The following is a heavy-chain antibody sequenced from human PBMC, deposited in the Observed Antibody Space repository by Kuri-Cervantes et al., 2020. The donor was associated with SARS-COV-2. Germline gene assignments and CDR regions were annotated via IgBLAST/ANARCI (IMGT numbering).Heavy chain of an antibody. D-gene: IGHD6-19*01. CDR2: IYYDGRA. V-gene: IGHV4-39*01. CDR3: ASYERGIGWTDY. CDR1: GGSIRTYNYY. Sequence: SETLSLTCTVSGGSIRTYNYYWGWIRQPPGKGLERIGNIYYDGRAYYNPSLESRVTISVDTSKVYLNMNSVTAADTAVYFCASYERGIGWTDYWGQGTLVTVSS. J-gene: IGHJ4*02.